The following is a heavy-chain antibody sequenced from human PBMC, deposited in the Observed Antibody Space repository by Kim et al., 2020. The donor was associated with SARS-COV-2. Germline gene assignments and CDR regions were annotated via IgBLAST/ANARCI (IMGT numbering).Heavy chain of an antibody. CDR1: EDSVSTVSTV. V-gene: IGHV6-1*01. J-gene: IGHJ3*01. Sequence: SQTLSLTCAISEDSVSTVSTVWNWIRQSPSRGLEWLGRTYHGSKWYNDYAVSVKSRITISPDTSKNQFSLQLNSVTPEDTAVYFCASYPSGTRGAFDVWGQGTMVTVSS. D-gene: IGHD6-13*01. CDR3: ASYPSGTRGAFDV. CDR2: TYHGSKWYN.